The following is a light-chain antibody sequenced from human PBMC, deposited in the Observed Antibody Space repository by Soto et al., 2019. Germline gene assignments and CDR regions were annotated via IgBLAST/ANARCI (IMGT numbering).Light chain of an antibody. CDR3: MIWNNSASV. CDR1: SGCSVGTYS. Sequence: QPVLTQPSSLSASPGASASLTCTLSSGCSVGTYSIFWYQQKPGSPPQYLLRYKSDSDNQQVSGVPSRFSGSKDVSANAGILLISGLQSEDEADYYCMIWNNSASVFGGGTKLTVL. J-gene: IGLJ2*01. CDR2: YKSDSDN. V-gene: IGLV5-45*03.